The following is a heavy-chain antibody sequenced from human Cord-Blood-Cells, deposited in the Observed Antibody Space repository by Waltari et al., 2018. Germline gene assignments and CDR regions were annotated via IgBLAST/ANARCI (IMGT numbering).Heavy chain of an antibody. CDR1: GGTFSSYA. CDR2: IIPIFGTA. Sequence: QVQLVQSGAEVKKPGSSVKVSCKASGGTFSSYAISWVRQAPGQGLEWMGGIIPIFGTANYAQKFQGRVTITADESTSTAYMELSSLRSEDMAVYYCARMAVRGVIIKYYYYGMDVWGQGTTVTVSS. CDR3: ARMAVRGVIIKYYYYGMDV. D-gene: IGHD3-10*01. J-gene: IGHJ6*02. V-gene: IGHV1-69*01.